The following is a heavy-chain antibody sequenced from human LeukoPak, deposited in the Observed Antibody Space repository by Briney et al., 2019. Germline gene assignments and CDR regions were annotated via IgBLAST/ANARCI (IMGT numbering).Heavy chain of an antibody. CDR1: RFTFSSYG. D-gene: IGHD3-16*02. V-gene: IGHV3-30*02. J-gene: IGHJ4*02. CDR2: IQYDGSNE. Sequence: GGSLRLSCAASRFTFSSYGMHWVRQAPGKGLEWVAYIQYDGSNEQYADSVKGRFSISRDSSKNILYLQMNSLRAEDTAVYYCARGYYVWGSYRSNGPDYWGQGTLVTVSS. CDR3: ARGYYVWGSYRSNGPDY.